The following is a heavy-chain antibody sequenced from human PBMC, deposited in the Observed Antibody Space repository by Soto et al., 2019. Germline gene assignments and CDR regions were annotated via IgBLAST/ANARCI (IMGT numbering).Heavy chain of an antibody. Sequence: GSLRLSCAASGYTFSDYYMSWIRQAPGKGLEWISYIDTSGTKIYYADSVKGRFTITRDNAKNSLYLEMNSLRDEDTAVYYCASHYDMWSGYLSPVDYWGQGTQVTVSS. CDR1: GYTFSDYY. D-gene: IGHD3-3*01. CDR3: ASHYDMWSGYLSPVDY. J-gene: IGHJ4*02. CDR2: IDTSGTKI. V-gene: IGHV3-11*01.